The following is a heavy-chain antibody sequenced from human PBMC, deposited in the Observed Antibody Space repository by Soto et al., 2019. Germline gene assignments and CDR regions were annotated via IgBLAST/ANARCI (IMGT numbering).Heavy chain of an antibody. Sequence: EVQLLESGGGLVQPGGSLRLSCAASGFTFSSYAMSWVRQAPGKGLEWVSVISGRGDSKYYADSVKGRFTISRDNSKNTLYLQMNSLRVEDTAVYYCATLAYGADVDYWGQGTLVTVSS. CDR1: GFTFSSYA. D-gene: IGHD3-10*01. CDR3: ATLAYGADVDY. CDR2: ISGRGDSK. V-gene: IGHV3-23*01. J-gene: IGHJ4*02.